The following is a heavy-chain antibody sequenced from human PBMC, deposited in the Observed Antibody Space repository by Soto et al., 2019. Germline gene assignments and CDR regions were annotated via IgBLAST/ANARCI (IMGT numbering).Heavy chain of an antibody. CDR1: GYTFTSYD. Sequence: QVQLVQSGAEVKKPGASVKVSCKASGYTFTSYDINWVRQATGQGLEWLGWMSPSSGTTGYAQKFQGRVTMTRDTSTTTAYMELSSLRFEDTGVYYCAREDVDYWGQGTLITVSS. V-gene: IGHV1-8*01. CDR3: AREDVDY. J-gene: IGHJ4*02. CDR2: MSPSSGTT.